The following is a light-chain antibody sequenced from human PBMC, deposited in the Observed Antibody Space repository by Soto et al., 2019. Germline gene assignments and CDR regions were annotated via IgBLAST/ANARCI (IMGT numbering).Light chain of an antibody. Sequence: EIVMTQSPATLSVSPGEGATLSCRASQGIGDTLAWYQQKPGLAPRLLIYDASTRATGIPDRFSGSGSGTDFTLTISRLEPEDFAVYYCQQYGSSPLTFGQGTRLEIK. J-gene: IGKJ5*01. CDR3: QQYGSSPLT. V-gene: IGKV3D-20*01. CDR2: DAS. CDR1: QGIGDT.